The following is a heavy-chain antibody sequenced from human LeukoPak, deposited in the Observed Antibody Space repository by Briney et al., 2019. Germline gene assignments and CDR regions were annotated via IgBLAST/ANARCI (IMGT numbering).Heavy chain of an antibody. CDR2: ISYDGSNK. CDR1: GFTLSSYG. J-gene: IGHJ5*02. D-gene: IGHD2-15*01. Sequence: PGGSLRLSCAASGFTLSSYGMHWVRQAPGKGLEWVAVISYDGSNKDYADSVKGRFTISRDNSKNTLYLQMNSLRAEDTAVYYCAREPVVAARVWFDPWGQGTLVTVSS. CDR3: AREPVVAARVWFDP. V-gene: IGHV3-30*03.